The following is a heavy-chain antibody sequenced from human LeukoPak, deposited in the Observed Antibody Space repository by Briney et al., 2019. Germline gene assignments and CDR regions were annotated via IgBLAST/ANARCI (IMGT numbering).Heavy chain of an antibody. V-gene: IGHV3-9*01. CDR3: AKAPSFQLISPYFDY. D-gene: IGHD2-2*01. CDR2: ISWNSNSI. Sequence: GGSLRLSCAASGFTFDDYAMHWFRQAPGKGLEWVSGISWNSNSIDYADSVKGRFTISRDNAKNSLYLQMNSLRAEDTALYYCAKAPSFQLISPYFDYWGQGTLVTVSS. J-gene: IGHJ4*02. CDR1: GFTFDDYA.